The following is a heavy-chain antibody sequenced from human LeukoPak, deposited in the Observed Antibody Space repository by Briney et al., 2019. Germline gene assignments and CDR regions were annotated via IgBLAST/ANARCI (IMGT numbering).Heavy chain of an antibody. V-gene: IGHV3-23*01. CDR1: GFTFSSYA. J-gene: IGHJ4*02. CDR3: AKDLRFLEWLPANYFDY. Sequence: GGSLRLSCAASGFTFSSYAMSWVRQAPGKGLEWVSAISGSGGSTYYADSVKGRFTISGDNSKNTLYLQMNSLRAEDTAVYYCAKDLRFLEWLPANYFDYWGQGTLVTVSS. D-gene: IGHD3-3*01. CDR2: ISGSGGST.